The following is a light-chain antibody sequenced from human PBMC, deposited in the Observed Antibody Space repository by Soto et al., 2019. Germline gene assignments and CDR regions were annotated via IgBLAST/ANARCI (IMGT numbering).Light chain of an antibody. CDR3: QHYANLPYT. J-gene: IGKJ2*01. Sequence: DIQLTQSPSSLSASVGDRVTITCQPSQDITNYLDWYQQKPGKAPRLLIYGASKLETGVPSRFSGSRSGTDYTFTIGSLQPEDIATYYCQHYANLPYTFGQGTKLEIK. V-gene: IGKV1-33*01. CDR1: QDITNY. CDR2: GAS.